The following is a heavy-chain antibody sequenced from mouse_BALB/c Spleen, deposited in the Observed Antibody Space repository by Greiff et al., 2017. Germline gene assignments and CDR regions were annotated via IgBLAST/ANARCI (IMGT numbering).Heavy chain of an antibody. J-gene: IGHJ2*01. Sequence: QVQLKQSGAELVRPGTSVKISCKASGYTFTNYWLGWVKQRPGHGLEWIGDIYPGGGYTNYNEKFKGKATLTADTSSSTAYMQLSSLTSEDSAVYFCARRGAIYDGYEDYWGQGTTLTVSS. D-gene: IGHD2-3*01. CDR3: ARRGAIYDGYEDY. CDR2: IYPGGGYT. V-gene: IGHV1-63*02. CDR1: GYTFTNYW.